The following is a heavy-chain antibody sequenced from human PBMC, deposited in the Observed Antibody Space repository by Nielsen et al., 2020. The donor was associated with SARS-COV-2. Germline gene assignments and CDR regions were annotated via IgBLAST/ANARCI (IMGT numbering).Heavy chain of an antibody. CDR1: GFTFDDYA. J-gene: IGHJ6*02. Sequence: SLKISCAASGFTFDDYAMHWVRQAPGKGLEWVSGISWNSGSIGYADSVKGRFTISRDNAKNSLYPQMNSLRAEDTALYYCASGTYGSGSYGGYYGMDVWGQGTTVTVSS. CDR3: ASGTYGSGSYGGYYGMDV. D-gene: IGHD3-10*01. CDR2: ISWNSGSI. V-gene: IGHV3-9*01.